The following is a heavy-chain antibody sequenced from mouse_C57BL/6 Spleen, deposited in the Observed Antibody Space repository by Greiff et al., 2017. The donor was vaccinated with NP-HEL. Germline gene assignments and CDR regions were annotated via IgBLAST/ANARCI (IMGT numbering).Heavy chain of an antibody. Sequence: VQLQQSGAELVRPGSSVKLSCKASGYTFTSYWMHWVKQRPRQGLEWIGNIDPSDSETHYNQKIKDKATLTVDKSSSTAYMQLTSLTSEDSAVYYCARLGSVSCAMDYWGLGTSVTVSS. D-gene: IGHD4-1*01. CDR1: GYTFTSYW. V-gene: IGHV1-52*01. J-gene: IGHJ4*01. CDR3: ARLGSVSCAMDY. CDR2: IDPSDSET.